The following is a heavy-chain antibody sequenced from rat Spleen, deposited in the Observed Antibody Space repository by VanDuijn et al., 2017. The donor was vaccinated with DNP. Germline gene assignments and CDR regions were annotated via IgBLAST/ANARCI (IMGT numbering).Heavy chain of an antibody. J-gene: IGHJ2*01. D-gene: IGHD1-12*02. CDR1: GFSLTSYY. CDR3: ARSDYSDGGYYYGYFDY. Sequence: QVQLQETGPGLVQPTQTLSITCTVSGFSLTSYYIHWVRQTPGKGPEWMGVIRNGGNTYYNSALRSRLSISRDTSKSQVFLKMNSLHTEDTAMYFCARSDYSDGGYYYGYFDYWGQGVMVTVSS. V-gene: IGHV2-65*01. CDR2: IRNGGNT.